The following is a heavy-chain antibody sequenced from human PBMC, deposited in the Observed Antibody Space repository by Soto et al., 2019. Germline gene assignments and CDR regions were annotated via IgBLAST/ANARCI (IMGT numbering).Heavy chain of an antibody. CDR2: IYPGDSDT. CDR3: SRPSYCSSTSCRKGDAFDI. J-gene: IGHJ3*02. Sequence: GESLKISCKGSGYSFTSYWIGWVRQMPGKGLEWIEIIYPGDSDTIYCPSFQGQVTILADKSISTVYLQLSSLNASDTAMYYCSRPSYCSSTSCRKGDAFDIWGQGTMVTVSS. CDR1: GYSFTSYW. V-gene: IGHV5-51*01. D-gene: IGHD2-2*01.